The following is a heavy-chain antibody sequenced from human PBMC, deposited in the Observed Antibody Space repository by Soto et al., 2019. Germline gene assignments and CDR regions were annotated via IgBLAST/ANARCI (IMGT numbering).Heavy chain of an antibody. CDR3: AMLTAAPPLWVDP. D-gene: IGHD3-16*01. CDR1: GYTSTGYY. CDR2: INPNSGGT. J-gene: IGHJ5*02. V-gene: IGHV1-2*02. Sequence: ASVKVSCKASGYTSTGYYMHWVRQAPGQGLEWMGWINPNSGGTNYAQKFQGRVTMTRDTSISTAYMELSRLRSDDTAVYYCAMLTAAPPLWVDPWGQGTLVTVSS.